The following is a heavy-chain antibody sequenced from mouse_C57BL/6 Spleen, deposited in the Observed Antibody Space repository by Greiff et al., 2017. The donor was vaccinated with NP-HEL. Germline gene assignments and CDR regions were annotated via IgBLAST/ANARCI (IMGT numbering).Heavy chain of an antibody. CDR1: GYSITSGYY. J-gene: IGHJ3*01. D-gene: IGHD1-2*01. CDR3: AREGDGVAY. CDR2: ISYDGSN. V-gene: IGHV3-6*01. Sequence: DVQLQESGPGLVKPSQSLSLTCSVTGYSITSGYYWNWIRQFPGNKLEWMGYISYDGSNNYNPSLKNRISITRDTSKNQFFLKLNSVTTEDTATYYCAREGDGVAYWGQGTLVTVSA.